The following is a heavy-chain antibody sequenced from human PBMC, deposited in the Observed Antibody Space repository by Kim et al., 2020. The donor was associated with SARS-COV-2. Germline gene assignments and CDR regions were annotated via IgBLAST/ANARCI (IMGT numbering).Heavy chain of an antibody. D-gene: IGHD3-10*01. V-gene: IGHV3-15*01. Sequence: GKDRVTISRDESKNTLYLPMNSLKTEDTAVYYCSTGITRVRGIIDGYFDYWGQGTLVTVSS. CDR3: STGITRVRGIIDGYFDY. J-gene: IGHJ4*02.